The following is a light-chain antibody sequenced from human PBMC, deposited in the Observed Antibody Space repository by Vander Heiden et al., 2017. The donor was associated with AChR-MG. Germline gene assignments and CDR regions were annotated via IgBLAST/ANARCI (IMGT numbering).Light chain of an antibody. CDR2: YDS. J-gene: IGLJ2*01. CDR3: QVWDSSSDHPYVV. CDR1: NIGSKS. V-gene: IGLV3-21*04. Sequence: SYVLTQPPSVSVAPGKTARITCGGNNIGSKSVHWYQQKPGQAPVLVIYYDSDRPSGIPERFSGSNSGNTATLTISRVEAGDEADYYCQVWDSSSDHPYVVFGGGTKL.